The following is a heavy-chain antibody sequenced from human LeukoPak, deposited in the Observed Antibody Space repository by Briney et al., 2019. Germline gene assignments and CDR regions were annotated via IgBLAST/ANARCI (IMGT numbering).Heavy chain of an antibody. D-gene: IGHD3-22*01. V-gene: IGHV1-2*02. CDR1: GYTFTGYY. Sequence: GASVKVSCKASGYTFTGYYMHWVRQAPGQGLEWMGWINPNSGGTNYAQSFQGRVTMTRDTSISTAYMELSRLTSDDTAVYYCARGYYDSSDFEYFQHWGQGTLVTVSS. J-gene: IGHJ1*01. CDR2: INPNSGGT. CDR3: ARGYYDSSDFEYFQH.